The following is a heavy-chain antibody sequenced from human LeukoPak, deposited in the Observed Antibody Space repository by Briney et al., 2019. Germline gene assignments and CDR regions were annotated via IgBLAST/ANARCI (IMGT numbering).Heavy chain of an antibody. Sequence: GGYLRRSCAASRFSFSSYSRNWDRQAPGKGLEGGSSISSSGKYLYYGDSVKGRFTVSRDNASNSLWLQMNSLTAEDTVVYHCARDVSRDISCYTEWGQGTLVTVSS. J-gene: IGHJ4*02. V-gene: IGHV3-21*01. CDR2: ISSSGKYL. CDR1: RFSFSSYS. D-gene: IGHD2-2*02. CDR3: ARDVSRDISCYTE.